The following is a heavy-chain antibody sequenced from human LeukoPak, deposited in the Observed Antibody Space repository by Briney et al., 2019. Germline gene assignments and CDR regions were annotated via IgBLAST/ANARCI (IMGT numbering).Heavy chain of an antibody. D-gene: IGHD3-10*01. Sequence: SETLSLTCAVYGGSFSGYYWSWIRQAPGNGMEWVAENNDSGTPNYNPSLKRRVTISVDTSKNQFSLKLSSVTAADTAVYYCARGQSRYYYGSGTIHGYAFDIWGQGTMVTVSS. V-gene: IGHV4-34*01. CDR1: GGSFSGYY. J-gene: IGHJ3*02. CDR3: ARGQSRYYYGSGTIHGYAFDI. CDR2: NNDSGTP.